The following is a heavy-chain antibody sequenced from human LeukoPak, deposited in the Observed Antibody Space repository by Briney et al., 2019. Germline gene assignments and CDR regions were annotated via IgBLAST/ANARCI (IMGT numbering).Heavy chain of an antibody. V-gene: IGHV3-53*01. CDR1: GFTVSSNY. Sequence: PGGSLRLSCAASGFTVSSNYMTWVRQALGKGLEWVSVIYSDGTTYYADSVKGRFTISRDNSKNTLYLQMSSLRADDTAVYYCAREPGYSYGAFDYWGQGALVTVSS. D-gene: IGHD5-18*01. CDR3: AREPGYSYGAFDY. CDR2: IYSDGTT. J-gene: IGHJ4*02.